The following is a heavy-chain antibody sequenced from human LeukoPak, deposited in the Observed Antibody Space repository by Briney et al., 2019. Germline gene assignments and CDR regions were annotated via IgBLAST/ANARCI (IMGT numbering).Heavy chain of an antibody. J-gene: IGHJ4*02. V-gene: IGHV3-49*04. D-gene: IGHD4-23*01. CDR2: IRSKAYGGTT. CDR1: GFTFGDYV. CDR3: TREGVTHYFDY. Sequence: QPGRSLRLSCTASGFTFGDYVMSWVRQAPGKGLEWVGFIRSKAYGGTTEYAASVKGRFTISRDDSKSIAYLQMNSLKTEDTAVYYCTREGVTHYFDYWGQGTLVTVSS.